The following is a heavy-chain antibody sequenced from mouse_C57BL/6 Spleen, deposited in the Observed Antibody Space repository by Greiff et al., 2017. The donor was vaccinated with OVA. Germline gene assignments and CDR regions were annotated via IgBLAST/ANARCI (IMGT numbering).Heavy chain of an antibody. CDR1: GFNIKDYY. CDR3: AFPDYYGSSYGDWYFDV. D-gene: IGHD1-1*01. V-gene: IGHV14-2*01. Sequence: EVQVVESGAELVKPGASVKLSCTASGFNIKDYYMHWVKQRTEQGLEWIGRIDPEDGETKYAPKFQGKATITADTSSNTAYLQLSSLTSEDTAVYYCAFPDYYGSSYGDWYFDVWGTGTTVTVSS. J-gene: IGHJ1*03. CDR2: IDPEDGET.